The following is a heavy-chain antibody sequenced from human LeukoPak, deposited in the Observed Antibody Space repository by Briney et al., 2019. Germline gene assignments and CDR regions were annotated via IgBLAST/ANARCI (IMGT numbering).Heavy chain of an antibody. CDR1: GFTLSRYA. CDR3: AKWAARAVAGSDS. J-gene: IGHJ4*02. Sequence: GRSLRLSCAASGFTLSRYAMSWVRQAPGKGLGWVSTITSGGSTYYADSVKGRFTISRDNSKNTLYLQMNSLRAEDTAVYYCAKWAARAVAGSDSWGQGTLVTVSS. CDR2: ITSGGST. V-gene: IGHV3-23*01. D-gene: IGHD6-19*01.